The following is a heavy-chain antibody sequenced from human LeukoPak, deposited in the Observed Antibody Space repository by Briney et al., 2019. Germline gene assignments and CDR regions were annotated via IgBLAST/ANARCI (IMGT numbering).Heavy chain of an antibody. CDR1: GGTFSSYA. D-gene: IGHD1-1*01. V-gene: IGHV1-46*01. Sequence: ASVKVSCKASGGTFSSYAISWVRQAPGQGLEWMGIINPSGGSTSYAQKFQGRVTMTRDTSTSTVYMELSSLRSEDTAVYYCARDYDGSTGTTEDDYWGQGTLVTVSS. CDR2: INPSGGST. CDR3: ARDYDGSTGTTEDDY. J-gene: IGHJ4*02.